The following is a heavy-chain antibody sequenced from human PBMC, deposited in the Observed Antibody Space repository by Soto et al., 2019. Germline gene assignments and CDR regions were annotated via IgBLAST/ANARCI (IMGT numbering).Heavy chain of an antibody. V-gene: IGHV1-69*13. CDR3: AREWYYYESSGTQNTNDAFDI. CDR1: GGTFSSYA. D-gene: IGHD3-22*01. Sequence: ASVKVSCKASGGTFSSYAISWVRQAPGQGLEWMGGIIPIFGTANYAQKFQGRVTITADESTSTAYMELSSLRSEDTAVYYCAREWYYYESSGTQNTNDAFDIWRQGTMVTVS. CDR2: IIPIFGTA. J-gene: IGHJ3*02.